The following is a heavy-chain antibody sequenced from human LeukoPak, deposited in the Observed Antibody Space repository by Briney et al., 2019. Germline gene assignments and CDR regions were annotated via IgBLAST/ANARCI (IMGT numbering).Heavy chain of an antibody. CDR3: ARDVVAAAGTWDY. V-gene: IGHV4-4*07. CDR1: GGSIGTYY. D-gene: IGHD6-13*01. CDR2: ISTSGTT. Sequence: PSETLSLTCTVSGGSIGTYYWSWIRQPAGKGLEWIGRISTSGTTNYNPSLKSRVTMSVDTSKNQFSLKLSSVTAADTAVYYCARDVVAAAGTWDYWGQGTLVTVSS. J-gene: IGHJ4*02.